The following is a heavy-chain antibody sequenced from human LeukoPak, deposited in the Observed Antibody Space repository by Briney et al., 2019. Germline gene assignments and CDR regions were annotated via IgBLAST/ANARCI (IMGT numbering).Heavy chain of an antibody. CDR2: INWNGDST. V-gene: IGHV3-20*04. Sequence: LPGGSLRLSCAASGFTFDDYGMNWVRQGPGKVLEWVSGINWNGDSTGYGDSVKGRFTISRDNAKNSLYLQMNSLRAEDTAVYYCARGKEPVAGSLSHFDYWGQGTLVTVSS. CDR1: GFTFDDYG. CDR3: ARGKEPVAGSLSHFDY. D-gene: IGHD6-19*01. J-gene: IGHJ4*02.